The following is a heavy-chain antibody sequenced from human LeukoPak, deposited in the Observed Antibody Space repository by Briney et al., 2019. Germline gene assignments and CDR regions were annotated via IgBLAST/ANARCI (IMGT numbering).Heavy chain of an antibody. Sequence: GGSLRPSXAASGFTFSSYWMSWVRQAPGKGLEWVANIKQDGSEKDYVDSVKGRFTISRDNAKNSLYLQMNSLRAEDTAVYYCAREYCSSTSCYLGGQDFDYWGQGTLVTVSS. CDR1: GFTFSSYW. J-gene: IGHJ4*02. V-gene: IGHV3-7*01. D-gene: IGHD2-2*01. CDR3: AREYCSSTSCYLGGQDFDY. CDR2: IKQDGSEK.